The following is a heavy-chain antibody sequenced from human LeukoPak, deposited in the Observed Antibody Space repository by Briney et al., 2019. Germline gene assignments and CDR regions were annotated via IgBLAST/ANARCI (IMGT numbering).Heavy chain of an antibody. CDR3: AKTASNYFDY. J-gene: IGHJ4*02. D-gene: IGHD2-21*02. Sequence: GGSLRLSCAASGFSFSTYGMHWVRQAPGKGLEWVTFIRHDGSIGYYADSVKGRFTSSRDNSKNTVFLQMNSLRPEDTAVYYCAKTASNYFDYWGQGTLVTVSS. CDR2: IRHDGSIG. V-gene: IGHV3-30*02. CDR1: GFSFSTYG.